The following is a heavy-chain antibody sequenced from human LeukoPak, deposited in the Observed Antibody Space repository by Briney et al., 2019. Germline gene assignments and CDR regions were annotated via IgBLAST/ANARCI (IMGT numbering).Heavy chain of an antibody. Sequence: SETLSLTCTVSGGSISSSSYYWGWIRQPPGKGLEWIGSIYYSGSTYYNPSLKSRVTISVDTSKNQFSLKLSSVTAADTAVYYXXXXXXXHYGRKKTYYYMDVWGKGTTVTVSS. V-gene: IGHV4-39*03. CDR3: XXXXXXHYGRKKTYYYMDV. CDR2: IYYSGST. CDR1: GGSISSSSYY. J-gene: IGHJ6*03. D-gene: IGHD3-16*01.